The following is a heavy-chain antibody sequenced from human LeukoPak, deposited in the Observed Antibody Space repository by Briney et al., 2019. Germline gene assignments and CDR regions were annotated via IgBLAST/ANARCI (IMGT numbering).Heavy chain of an antibody. CDR1: GYSFKDYG. Sequence: RPGGSLRLSCAATGYSFKDYGMHWVRQPPGQGLEWVSAINWNGGGTDYADSVKGRFTIFRDNAKTSLYLQLSSLRPEDTALYYCAKHLTATNTYIFFGLDVWGQGTSVTVSS. J-gene: IGHJ6*02. CDR2: INWNGGGT. D-gene: IGHD1-26*01. CDR3: AKHLTATNTYIFFGLDV. V-gene: IGHV3-20*04.